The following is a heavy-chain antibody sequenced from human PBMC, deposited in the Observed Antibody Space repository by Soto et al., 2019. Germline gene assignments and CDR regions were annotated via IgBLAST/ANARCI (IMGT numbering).Heavy chain of an antibody. CDR2: IYTSGST. CDR3: ARSASGSYPGTFDY. Sequence: KTSETLSLTCTVSGASISSYYWSWIRQPAGKGLEWIGRIYTSGSTNYNPSLKSRVTMSVDTSKNQFSLKLSSVTAADTAVYYCARSASGSYPGTFDYWGQGTLVTVSS. D-gene: IGHD1-26*01. CDR1: GASISSYY. V-gene: IGHV4-4*07. J-gene: IGHJ4*02.